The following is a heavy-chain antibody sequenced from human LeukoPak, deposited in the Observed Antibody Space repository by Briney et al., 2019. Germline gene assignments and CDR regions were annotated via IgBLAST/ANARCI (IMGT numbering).Heavy chain of an antibody. V-gene: IGHV3-53*01. Sequence: GGSLRLSCAASGFTVSATYMSWVRQAPGKGLEWVSVIYTGGSAFYADSVKGRFTISRDNSKNTLYLQMNSLRAEDTAVYYCARSSYTAMAKYYFDYWGQGTQVTVSS. CDR2: IYTGGSA. D-gene: IGHD5-18*01. CDR1: GFTVSATY. J-gene: IGHJ4*02. CDR3: ARSSYTAMAKYYFDY.